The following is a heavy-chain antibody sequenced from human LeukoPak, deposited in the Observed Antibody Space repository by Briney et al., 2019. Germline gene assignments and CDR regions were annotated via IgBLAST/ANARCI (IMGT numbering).Heavy chain of an antibody. D-gene: IGHD1-26*01. Sequence: EGSLRLSCAASGFTFSSNWMHWVRQAPGKGLVWVSRINEDGSTTNYADSVKGRSTIFRDNAKNTLHLQMNSLRAEDTAVYYCVRDLGGRSGHWGQGTLVTVSS. J-gene: IGHJ4*02. V-gene: IGHV3-74*01. CDR3: VRDLGGRSGH. CDR2: INEDGSTT. CDR1: GFTFSSNW.